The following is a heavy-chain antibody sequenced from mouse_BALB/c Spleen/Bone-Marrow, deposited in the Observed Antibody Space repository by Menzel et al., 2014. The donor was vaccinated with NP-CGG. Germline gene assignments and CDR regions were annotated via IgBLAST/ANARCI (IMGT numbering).Heavy chain of an antibody. CDR1: GYTFTDYV. V-gene: IGHV1-81*01. D-gene: IGHD2-1*01. CDR3: ARRELRMGNYYAMDY. J-gene: IGHJ4*01. Sequence: VQLQQSGPELVKPGASVKMSCKASGYTFTDYVISWVKPRTGQGLEWIGEIYPGSGSTYYNEKFKGKATLTADKSSNTAYMQLSSLTSEDSAVYFCARRELRMGNYYAMDYWGQGTSVTVSS. CDR2: IYPGSGST.